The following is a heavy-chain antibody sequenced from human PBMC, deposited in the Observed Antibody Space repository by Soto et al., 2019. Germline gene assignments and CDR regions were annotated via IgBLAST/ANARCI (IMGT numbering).Heavy chain of an antibody. CDR2: IIPIFGTA. V-gene: IGHV1-69*06. CDR1: GGTFSSYA. J-gene: IGHJ6*02. D-gene: IGHD2-15*01. Sequence: SVKVSCKASGGTFSSYAISWVRQAPGQGLEWMGGIIPIFGTANYAQKFQGRVTITADKSTSTAYMELSSLRSEDTAVYYCARHRGSGGPYYYYGMDVWGQGTTVTVSS. CDR3: ARHRGSGGPYYYYGMDV.